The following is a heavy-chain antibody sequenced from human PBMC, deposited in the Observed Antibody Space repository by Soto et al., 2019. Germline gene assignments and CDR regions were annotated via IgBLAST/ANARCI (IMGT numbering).Heavy chain of an antibody. CDR2: INHSGST. CDR1: GGSFSGYY. CDR3: ARGGDVDTAMVYGGDRWFDP. J-gene: IGHJ5*02. V-gene: IGHV4-34*01. Sequence: QVQLQQWGAGLLKPSETLSLTCAVYGGSFSGYYWSWIRQPPGKGLEWIGEINHSGSTNYNPSLKRRVTISVDTSKNQFSLKLSSVTAADTAVYYCARGGDVDTAMVYGGDRWFDPWGQGTLVTVSS. D-gene: IGHD5-18*01.